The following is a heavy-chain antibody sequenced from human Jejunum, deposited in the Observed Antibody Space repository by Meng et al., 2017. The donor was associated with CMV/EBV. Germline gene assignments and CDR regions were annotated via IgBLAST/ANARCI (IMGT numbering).Heavy chain of an antibody. Sequence: SLTCTVPGGAISGYYWSWIRQPPGKGLEWVGYIYYTGGTNYIPSLESRASIALDRSKNQISLKLTSVTAADTAVYYCARVRGGFDPWGQGTLVTVSS. CDR2: IYYTGGT. J-gene: IGHJ5*02. V-gene: IGHV4-59*01. CDR3: ARVRGGFDP. CDR1: GGAISGYY.